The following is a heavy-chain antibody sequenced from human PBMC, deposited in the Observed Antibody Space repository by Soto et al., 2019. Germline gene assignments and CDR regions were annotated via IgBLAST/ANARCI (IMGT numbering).Heavy chain of an antibody. Sequence: PGGSLRLSCAASGFTFSSYAMSWVRQAPGKGLEWVSAISGSGGSTYYADSVKGRFTISRDNSKNTLHLQMNSLRAEDTAVYYCAKQLKLGLFGVLRGYFDYWGQGTLVTVSS. J-gene: IGHJ4*02. CDR1: GFTFSSYA. CDR2: ISGSGGST. CDR3: AKQLKLGLFGVLRGYFDY. D-gene: IGHD1-7*01. V-gene: IGHV3-23*01.